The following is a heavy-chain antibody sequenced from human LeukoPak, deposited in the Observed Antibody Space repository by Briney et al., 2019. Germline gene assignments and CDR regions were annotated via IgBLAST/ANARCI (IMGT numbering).Heavy chain of an antibody. Sequence: SETLSLTCTVSGYSISSGYYWGWIRQPPGKGLEWTGSIYHSGSTYYNPSLKSRVTISVDTSKNQFSLKLSSVTAADTAVYYCSGGDGGEIDYWGQGTLVTVSS. J-gene: IGHJ4*02. CDR3: SGGDGGEIDY. V-gene: IGHV4-38-2*02. CDR2: IYHSGST. D-gene: IGHD2-21*02. CDR1: GYSISSGYY.